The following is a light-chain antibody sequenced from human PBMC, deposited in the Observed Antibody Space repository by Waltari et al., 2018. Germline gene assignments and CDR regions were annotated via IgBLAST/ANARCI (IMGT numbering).Light chain of an antibody. J-gene: IGKJ3*01. CDR2: WAS. CDR3: HQYYSLFT. CDR1: QSLFYSSNSKNY. V-gene: IGKV4-1*01. Sequence: QSLFYSSNSKNYLAWYQQKPGQSPKLLIYWASTRESRVPDRFSGSGSGTDFTLTISTLQAEDVAVYYCHQYYSLFTFGPGTKVDIK.